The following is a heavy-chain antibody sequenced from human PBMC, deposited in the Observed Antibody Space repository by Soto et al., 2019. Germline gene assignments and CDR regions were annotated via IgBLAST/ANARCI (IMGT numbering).Heavy chain of an antibody. CDR3: ASSDRAYYYGSGVGDWFDP. Sequence: QVQLVQSGAEVKKPGASVKVSCKASGYTFTSYYMHWVRQAPGQGLEWMGIINPSGGSTSYAQKFQGRGTMPRDTSTSTVYMELSSLRSEDTAVYYCASSDRAYYYGSGVGDWFDPWGQGTLVTVSS. CDR2: INPSGGST. CDR1: GYTFTSYY. D-gene: IGHD3-10*01. V-gene: IGHV1-46*01. J-gene: IGHJ5*02.